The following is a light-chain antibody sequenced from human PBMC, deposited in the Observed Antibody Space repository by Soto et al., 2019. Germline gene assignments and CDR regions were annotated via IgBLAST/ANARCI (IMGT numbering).Light chain of an antibody. CDR3: QQYNNWSWT. CDR1: QSISSN. CDR2: GES. V-gene: IGKV3-15*01. J-gene: IGKJ1*01. Sequence: EILMTQSPDTLSLSPGERATLSCRARQSISSNLAWYLQKVGQAPSLLIHGESTRAPGISARFSGSGSGTEFTLTISSLQSEDFAIYYCQQYNNWSWTFGQGTKVDIK.